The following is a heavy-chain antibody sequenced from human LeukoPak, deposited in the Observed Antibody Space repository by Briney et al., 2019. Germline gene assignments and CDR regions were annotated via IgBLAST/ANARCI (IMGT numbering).Heavy chain of an antibody. V-gene: IGHV3-21*06. CDR1: GFTFRTYS. CDR2: ISSTSTYI. D-gene: IGHD3-22*01. J-gene: IGHJ3*02. CDR3: ARDFHRYYYDSSGNNGFDI. Sequence: GGSLRLSCAASGFTFRTYSMNWVRQAPGKGLEWVSSISSTSTYIYYADSMKGRFIISRDNARNSLYLQMNSLRAEDTAVYYCARDFHRYYYDSSGNNGFDIWGQGTMVTVSS.